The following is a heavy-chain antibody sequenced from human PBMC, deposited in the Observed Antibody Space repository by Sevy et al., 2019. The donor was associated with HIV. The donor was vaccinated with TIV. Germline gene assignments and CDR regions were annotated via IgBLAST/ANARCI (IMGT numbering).Heavy chain of an antibody. D-gene: IGHD3-10*01. J-gene: IGHJ4*02. CDR2: IYSGGGT. Sequence: GGSLRLSCAASGLTVSSTYMSWVRQAPGKGLEWVSVIYSGGGTNYADPVKGRFTISRDSSKSTMYLQMNSLRAEDTALYYCATIRGSGSYWPYYFDNWGQGTLVTVSS. CDR3: ATIRGSGSYWPYYFDN. CDR1: GLTVSSTY. V-gene: IGHV3-53*01.